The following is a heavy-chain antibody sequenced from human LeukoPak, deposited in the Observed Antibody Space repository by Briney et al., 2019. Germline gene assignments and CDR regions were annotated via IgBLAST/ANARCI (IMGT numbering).Heavy chain of an antibody. CDR2: IYYSGNT. D-gene: IGHD3-16*02. Sequence: SETLSLTCTVSGGSISSSSYYWGWIRQPPGKGLEWIGSIYYSGNTCYNPSLKSRVTISVDTSKNLFSLKLSSVTAADTAVYYCARQYYDYVWGSYRDLYYFDYWGQGTLVTVSS. CDR1: GGSISSSSYY. CDR3: ARQYYDYVWGSYRDLYYFDY. V-gene: IGHV4-39*01. J-gene: IGHJ4*02.